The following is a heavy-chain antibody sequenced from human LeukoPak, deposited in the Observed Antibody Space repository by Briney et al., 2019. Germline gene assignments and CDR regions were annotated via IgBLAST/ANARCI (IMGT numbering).Heavy chain of an antibody. CDR3: ARVKSSSSYIDY. CDR2: INHSGST. Sequence: SETLSLTCAVHGGSFSGYYWTWIRQPPGKGLEWIGEINHSGSTNYNPALNSRVTISVDTSKNQFSLRLSSVTAADTAVYYCARVKSSSSYIDYWGQGTLVTVSS. CDR1: GGSFSGYY. J-gene: IGHJ4*02. D-gene: IGHD6-6*01. V-gene: IGHV4-34*01.